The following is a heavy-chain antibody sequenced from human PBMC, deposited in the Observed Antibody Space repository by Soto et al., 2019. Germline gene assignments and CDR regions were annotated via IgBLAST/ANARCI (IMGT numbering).Heavy chain of an antibody. J-gene: IGHJ6*02. D-gene: IGHD6-19*01. Sequence: SETLSLTCTVSGGSIGGYYESWIRQPPGKGLEWIGYIYYSGSTNYNPSLKSRVTISVDTSKNQFSLKLSSVTAADTAVYYCARVRYSSGWDYYYGMDVWGQGTTVTVSS. V-gene: IGHV4-59*01. CDR3: ARVRYSSGWDYYYGMDV. CDR1: GGSIGGYY. CDR2: IYYSGST.